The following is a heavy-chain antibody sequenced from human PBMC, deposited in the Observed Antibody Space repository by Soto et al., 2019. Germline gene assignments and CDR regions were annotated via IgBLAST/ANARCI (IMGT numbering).Heavy chain of an antibody. CDR3: ARGYSYGPNWESDALDI. CDR2: ISYHGSTE. D-gene: IGHD5-18*01. Sequence: GGSLRLSCAASGFSFSIYVMHWVRQAPGKGLEWVAVISYHGSTEYYGDSVKGRFTISRDNSKNTLYLQMYSLRPEDTAIYYCARGYSYGPNWESDALDIWGQGAMVTVSS. J-gene: IGHJ3*02. V-gene: IGHV3-30-3*01. CDR1: GFSFSIYV.